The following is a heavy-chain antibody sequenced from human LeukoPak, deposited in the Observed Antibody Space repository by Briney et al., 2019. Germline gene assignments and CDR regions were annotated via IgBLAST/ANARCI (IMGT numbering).Heavy chain of an antibody. CDR1: GYSFTSYW. D-gene: IGHD4-23*01. Sequence: GESLKISCKGSGYSFTSYWIAWVRQMPGKGLEWMGIIYPGDSDTRYSPSFQGQVTISADKSTSTAYLQYSSLKASDTAMYYCARPPYSGNSRAFDIWGQGTMVTVSS. CDR3: ARPPYSGNSRAFDI. V-gene: IGHV5-51*01. J-gene: IGHJ3*02. CDR2: IYPGDSDT.